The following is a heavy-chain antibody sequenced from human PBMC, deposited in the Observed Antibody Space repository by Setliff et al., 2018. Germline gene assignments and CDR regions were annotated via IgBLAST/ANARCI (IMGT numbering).Heavy chain of an antibody. V-gene: IGHV4-30-4*08. CDR1: GGSVSSGDYY. CDR2: IYYSGST. CDR3: ARGAGSVDY. J-gene: IGHJ4*02. Sequence: TLSLPCTVSGGSVSSGDYYWTWIRQPPGKGLEWIGYIYYSGSTYYNPSLKSRVTISVDTSKNQFSLKLSSVTAADTAVYYCARGAGSVDYWGQGTLVTVSS.